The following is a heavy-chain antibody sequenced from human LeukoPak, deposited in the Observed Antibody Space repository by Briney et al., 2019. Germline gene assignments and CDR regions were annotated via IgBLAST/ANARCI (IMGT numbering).Heavy chain of an antibody. Sequence: GASVKVSCKASGYTFTSYGISWVRQAPGQGLEWMGGIIPIFGTANYAQKFQGRVTITADESTSTAYMELSSLRSEDTAVYYCARGDILTGYHHYYYYYYMDVWGKGTTVTISS. CDR2: IIPIFGTA. V-gene: IGHV1-69*13. CDR1: GYTFTSYG. CDR3: ARGDILTGYHHYYYYYYMDV. D-gene: IGHD3-9*01. J-gene: IGHJ6*03.